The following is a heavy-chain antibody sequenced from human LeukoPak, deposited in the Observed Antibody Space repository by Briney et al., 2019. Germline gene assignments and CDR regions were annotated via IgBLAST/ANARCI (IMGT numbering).Heavy chain of an antibody. Sequence: TSETLSLTCAVYGGSFSGYYWSWIRQPPGKGLEWIGEINHSGSTNYNPSLKSRVTISVDTSKNQFSLKLSSVTAADTAVYYCARVYDTVNYYCYGMDVWGQGTTVTVSS. CDR1: GGSFSGYY. V-gene: IGHV4-34*01. CDR2: INHSGST. J-gene: IGHJ6*02. CDR3: ARVYDTVNYYCYGMDV. D-gene: IGHD3-22*01.